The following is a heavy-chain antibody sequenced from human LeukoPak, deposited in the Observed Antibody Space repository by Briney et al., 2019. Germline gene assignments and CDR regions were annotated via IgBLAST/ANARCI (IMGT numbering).Heavy chain of an antibody. J-gene: IGHJ4*02. Sequence: GGSLRLSCAASGFTFSSYAMHWVRQAPGKGLEWVAVISYDGSNKYYADSVKGRFTISRDNSKNTLYLQMNSLRAEDTAVYYCAGVDTAMPNYFDYWGQGTLVTVSS. D-gene: IGHD5-18*01. CDR2: ISYDGSNK. CDR1: GFTFSSYA. V-gene: IGHV3-30-3*01. CDR3: AGVDTAMPNYFDY.